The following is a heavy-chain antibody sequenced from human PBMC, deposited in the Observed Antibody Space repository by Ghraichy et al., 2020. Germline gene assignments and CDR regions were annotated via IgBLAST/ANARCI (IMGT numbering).Heavy chain of an antibody. CDR1: GGTFGSSS. J-gene: IGHJ4*02. D-gene: IGHD6-19*01. CDR2: IIPIFGTA. V-gene: IGHV1-69*06. CDR3: ATLPTKAGFDY. Sequence: SVKVSCKASGGTFGSSSISWVRQAPGQGLEWMGRIIPIFGTADYSQKLQGRFTITADKSTSTAYMALNSLPSDDTAVYYWATLPTKAGFDYWGQGTLVTVSS.